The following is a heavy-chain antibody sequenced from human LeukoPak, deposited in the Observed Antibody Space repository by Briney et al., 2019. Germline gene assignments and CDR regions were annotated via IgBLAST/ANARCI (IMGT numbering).Heavy chain of an antibody. CDR2: INPSGGST. CDR3: ARSDIVVVVAAKGYYYYYGMDV. CDR1: GYTFTSYY. Sequence: GASVKVSCKASGYTFTSYYMHWVRQAPGQGLEWMGIINPSGGSTSYAQKFQGRVTMTRDTSTSTVYMELSSLRSEDTAVYYCARSDIVVVVAAKGYYYYYGMDVWGQGTTVTVSS. D-gene: IGHD2-15*01. V-gene: IGHV1-46*01. J-gene: IGHJ6*02.